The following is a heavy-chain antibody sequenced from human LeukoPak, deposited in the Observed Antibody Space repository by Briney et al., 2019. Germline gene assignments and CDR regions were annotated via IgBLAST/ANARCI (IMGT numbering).Heavy chain of an antibody. Sequence: ASVKVSCKASGYTFTGYYMHWVRQAPGQGLEWMGWINPNSGGTNYAQKFQGRVTMTRDTSTSTVYMELSSLRSEDTAVYYCARGLPDCSSTSCYGLRKSNQNWFDPWGQGTLVTVSS. D-gene: IGHD2-2*01. CDR2: INPNSGGT. CDR3: ARGLPDCSSTSCYGLRKSNQNWFDP. CDR1: GYTFTGYY. V-gene: IGHV1-2*02. J-gene: IGHJ5*02.